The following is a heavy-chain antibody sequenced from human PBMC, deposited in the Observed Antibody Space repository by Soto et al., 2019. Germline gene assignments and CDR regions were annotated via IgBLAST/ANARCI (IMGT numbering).Heavy chain of an antibody. Sequence: RLSCAASGFTFGNHYMSWIRQAPGQGLEWISYISGSATYTGYADSVKGRFTVSRDNAKNSLYLHMNSLKTEDTATYYCARDSDYGDYFFGYWGHGTLVTVSS. CDR1: GFTFGNHY. CDR2: ISGSATYT. CDR3: ARDSDYGDYFFGY. V-gene: IGHV3-11*05. D-gene: IGHD4-17*01. J-gene: IGHJ4*01.